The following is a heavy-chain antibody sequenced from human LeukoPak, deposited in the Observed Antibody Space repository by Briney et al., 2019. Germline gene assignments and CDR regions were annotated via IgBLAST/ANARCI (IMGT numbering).Heavy chain of an antibody. CDR2: ISYDGSNK. CDR1: GFTFSSYA. Sequence: GGSLRLSCAASGFTFSSYAMHWVRQAPGRGLEWVAVISYDGSNKYYADSVKGRFTISRDNSKNTLYLQMNSLRAEDTAVYYCAKGGFSGSYFVYWGQGTLVTVSS. V-gene: IGHV3-30-3*01. CDR3: AKGGFSGSYFVY. D-gene: IGHD1-26*01. J-gene: IGHJ4*02.